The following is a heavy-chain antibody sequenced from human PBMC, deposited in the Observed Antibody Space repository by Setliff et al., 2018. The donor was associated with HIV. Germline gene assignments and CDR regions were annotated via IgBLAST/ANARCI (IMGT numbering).Heavy chain of an antibody. CDR2: VSSRGDT. D-gene: IGHD4-17*01. J-gene: IGHJ4*02. V-gene: IGHV4-4*07. CDR1: DSGTYY. Sequence: SETLSLTCTVSDSGTYYWSWIRQPAGKGLEWIGRVSSRGDTNYNPSLKSRVTMSVDTSKNQFSLKLTSVTASDTAVYYCARAAAGNTGPFDLWGQGSQVTVSS. CDR3: ARAAAGNTGPFDL.